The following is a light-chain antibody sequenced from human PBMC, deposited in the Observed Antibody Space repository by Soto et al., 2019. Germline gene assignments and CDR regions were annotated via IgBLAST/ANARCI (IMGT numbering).Light chain of an antibody. Sequence: IVLTRCQGTLALSAAEIATLAFMASQIVNSDYFAWYQQRPGQPPRLLIYGASSRATGIPDRFSGSGSGTDFTLSISRLEPEDFALYYCQQYERSSITFGQGTRL. CDR1: QIVNSDY. J-gene: IGKJ5*01. V-gene: IGKV3-20*01. CDR2: GAS. CDR3: QQYERSSIT.